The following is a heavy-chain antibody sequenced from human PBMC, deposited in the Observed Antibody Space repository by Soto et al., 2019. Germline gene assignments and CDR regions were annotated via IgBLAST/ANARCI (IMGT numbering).Heavy chain of an antibody. CDR1: GGSISSSSYY. D-gene: IGHD3-22*01. V-gene: IGHV4-39*01. Sequence: PSETLSLTCTVSGGSISSSSYYWGWIRQPPGKGLEWIGSIYYSGSTYYNPSLKSRVTISGDTSRNQFSLSLSSVTAADTAVYYCARLFSYYDNSGILPCGAFDMWGQGTMVTVSS. CDR3: ARLFSYYDNSGILPCGAFDM. CDR2: IYYSGST. J-gene: IGHJ3*02.